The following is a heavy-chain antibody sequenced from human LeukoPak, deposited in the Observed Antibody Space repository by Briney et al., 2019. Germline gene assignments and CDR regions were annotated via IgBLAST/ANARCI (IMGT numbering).Heavy chain of an antibody. D-gene: IGHD1-26*01. Sequence: SQTLSLTCAISGDSASSNSAAWNWIRQSPSRGLEWLGRTYYRSKWYNDYAVSVKSRITINPDTSKNQFSLHLNSVTPEDTAVYYCARGKWELLSHYWCFDLWGRGTLVTVSS. CDR2: TYYRSKWYN. V-gene: IGHV6-1*01. J-gene: IGHJ2*01. CDR1: GDSASSNSAA. CDR3: ARGKWELLSHYWCFDL.